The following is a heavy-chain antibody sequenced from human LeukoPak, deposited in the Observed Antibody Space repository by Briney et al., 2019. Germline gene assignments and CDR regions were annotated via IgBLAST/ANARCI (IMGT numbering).Heavy chain of an antibody. Sequence: SQTLSLTCAISGDSVSSNSATWHWIRQSPSRGLEWLGRTYYRSKWYNDYATSVKSRLTINPDTSKNQFSLQLNSVTPEDTAVYYCARGHYDSRGYFGGMDVWGQGTLITVSS. V-gene: IGHV6-1*01. CDR2: TYYRSKWYN. CDR1: GDSVSSNSAT. J-gene: IGHJ4*02. D-gene: IGHD3-22*01. CDR3: ARGHYDSRGYFGGMDV.